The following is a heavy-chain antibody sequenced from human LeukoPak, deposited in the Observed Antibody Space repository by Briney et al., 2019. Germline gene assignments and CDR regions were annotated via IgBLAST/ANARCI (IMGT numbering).Heavy chain of an antibody. J-gene: IGHJ4*02. CDR3: ARGQKYGDPPDY. V-gene: IGHV3-23*01. Sequence: GGSLRLSCVASGFIFSSSVLSWVRQAPGKGLEWVSTFSGSSGNIYYADSVKGRFTISRDNSKNTLYLQMNSLRAEDTAVYYCARGQKYGDPPDYWGQGTLVTVSS. D-gene: IGHD4-17*01. CDR1: GFIFSSSV. CDR2: FSGSSGNI.